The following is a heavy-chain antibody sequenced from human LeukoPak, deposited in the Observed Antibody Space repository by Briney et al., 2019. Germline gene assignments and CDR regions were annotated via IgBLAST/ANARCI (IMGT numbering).Heavy chain of an antibody. J-gene: IGHJ3*02. CDR1: GFTFSSYS. D-gene: IGHD3-10*01. CDR2: ISSSSYI. Sequence: PGGSLRLSCAASGFTFSSYSMNWVRQAPGKGLEWVSSISSSSYIYYADSVKGRFTISRDDAKNSLYLQMNSLRAEDTAVYYCARDQGSGSYYKGDAFDIWGQGTMVTVSS. V-gene: IGHV3-21*01. CDR3: ARDQGSGSYYKGDAFDI.